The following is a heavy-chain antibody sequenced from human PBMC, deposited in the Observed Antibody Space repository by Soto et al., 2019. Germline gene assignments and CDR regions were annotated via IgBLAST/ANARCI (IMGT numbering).Heavy chain of an antibody. D-gene: IGHD4-17*01. Sequence: SETLSLTCTVSGGSISSYYWSWIRQPPGKGLEWIGYIYYSGSTNYNPSLKSRVTISVDTSKNQFSLKLSSVTAADTAVYYWARFHYGDYFWFDPWGQGTLVTVSS. CDR3: ARFHYGDYFWFDP. V-gene: IGHV4-59*01. CDR1: GGSISSYY. CDR2: IYYSGST. J-gene: IGHJ5*02.